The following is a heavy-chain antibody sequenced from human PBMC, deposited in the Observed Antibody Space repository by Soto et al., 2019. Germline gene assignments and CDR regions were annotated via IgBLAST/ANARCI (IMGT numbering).Heavy chain of an antibody. CDR1: GVTVSNNF. V-gene: IGHV3-66*01. CDR2: IYSGGGT. Sequence: EVQLVESGGDLVQPGGSMRLSCAASGVTVSNNFMSWVRQAPGKGLEWVSIIYSGGGTQYADSVKGRFTISRDNYKNTVYLQMNSLRVDDTAVYYCARNVPVTPFGYWGQGTLVTVSS. J-gene: IGHJ4*02. D-gene: IGHD4-17*01. CDR3: ARNVPVTPFGY.